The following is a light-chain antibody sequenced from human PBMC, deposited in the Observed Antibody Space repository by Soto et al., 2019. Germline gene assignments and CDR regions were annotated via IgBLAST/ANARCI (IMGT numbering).Light chain of an antibody. CDR3: NSYAGSNNWV. CDR1: SSDVGGYNY. CDR2: EVS. J-gene: IGLJ3*02. V-gene: IGLV2-8*01. Sequence: QSALTQPASVSGSPGQSITISRTGTSSDVGGYNYVSWYQQHPGKAPKLMIYEVSKRPSGVPDRVSGSKSGNTASLTVSGLQAEDEADYYCNSYAGSNNWVFGGGTKLTVL.